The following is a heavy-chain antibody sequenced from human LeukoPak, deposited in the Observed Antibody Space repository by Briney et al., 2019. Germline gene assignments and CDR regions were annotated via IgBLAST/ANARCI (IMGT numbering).Heavy chain of an antibody. D-gene: IGHD6-13*01. J-gene: IGHJ4*02. Sequence: SETLSLTCAVYGGSFSGYYWSWIRQPPGKGLEWIGEINHSGSTNYNPSLKSRVTISVDTSKNQFSLNLTSVTAADTAVYYCARISAAGCFDHWGQGTLVTVSS. V-gene: IGHV4-34*01. CDR3: ARISAAGCFDH. CDR2: INHSGST. CDR1: GGSFSGYY.